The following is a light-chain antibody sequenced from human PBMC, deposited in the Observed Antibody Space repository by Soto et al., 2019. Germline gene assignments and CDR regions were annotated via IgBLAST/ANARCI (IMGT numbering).Light chain of an antibody. Sequence: QSALTQPASVSGYPGQSIAISCTGTSSDVGGYNYVSWYQQHPGKAPKLMVYDVSNRPSGVSNRFSGSKSGNTASLTISGLQAEDEADYYCSSYTSGSTYVFGTGTKVTVL. CDR1: SSDVGGYNY. J-gene: IGLJ1*01. CDR3: SSYTSGSTYV. V-gene: IGLV2-14*01. CDR2: DVS.